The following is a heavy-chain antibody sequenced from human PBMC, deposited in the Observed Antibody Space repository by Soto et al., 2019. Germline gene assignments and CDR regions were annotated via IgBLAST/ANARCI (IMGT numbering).Heavy chain of an antibody. D-gene: IGHD6-19*01. CDR3: ARAPHSSGWYEWVSMTLSLHFND. CDR1: GFTYSSYV. Sequence: EGSRRRSCEASGFTYSSYVMHWVRQGPGKGLEWVAVISSDGNNKYYAYSVKVRFTISRDNSKNTLYLQMNSLRTQEPAVYYCARAPHSSGWYEWVSMTLSLHFNDWPQGTLVTVSS. V-gene: IGHV3-30-3*01. CDR2: ISSDGNNK. J-gene: IGHJ4*02.